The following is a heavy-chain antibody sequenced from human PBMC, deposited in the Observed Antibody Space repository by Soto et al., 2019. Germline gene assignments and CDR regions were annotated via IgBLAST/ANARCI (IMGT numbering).Heavy chain of an antibody. D-gene: IGHD3-10*01. J-gene: IGHJ6*04. V-gene: IGHV1-69*01. Sequence: QVQLVQSGAEVKKPWSSVKVSCKTSGVSFNNNGIGWVRQAPGHGLEWMGGVSPPFRTSNYARKFQGRISITADASTGTVNMELSSLTSEDTAQYYCARVLYYGSGSYSPYGMDVWGKGTTVTVSS. CDR3: ARVLYYGSGSYSPYGMDV. CDR1: GVSFNNNG. CDR2: VSPPFRTS.